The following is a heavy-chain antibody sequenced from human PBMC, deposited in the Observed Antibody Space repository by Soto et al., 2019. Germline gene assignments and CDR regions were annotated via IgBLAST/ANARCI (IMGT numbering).Heavy chain of an antibody. Sequence: SGGSLRLSCATSGFTFSSKVMRWVRQAPGKRLEWVSTISDSGDNTYYADSVRGRFTVSRDNSKGTLYLQLNGLRAEDTAVYYCERVCECDYYYMDVWGKGNTVNVS. J-gene: IGHJ6*03. V-gene: IGHV3-23*01. CDR2: ISDSGDNT. CDR3: ERVCECDYYYMDV. CDR1: GFTFSSKV.